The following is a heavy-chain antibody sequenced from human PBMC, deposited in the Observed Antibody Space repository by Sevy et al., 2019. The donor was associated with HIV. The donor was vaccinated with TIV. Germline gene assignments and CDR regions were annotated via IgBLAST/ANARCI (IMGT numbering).Heavy chain of an antibody. V-gene: IGHV1-24*01. J-gene: IGHJ4*02. Sequence: ASVKVSCKVSGYTLTAFAMHWVRQAPGKGLEWMGTFDPEDDERIYAQKFQGRGSMTEDTSADTAYMELSSLRSEVTAIYYCATVKDYYDSSAYPVDYWGQGTLVTVSS. D-gene: IGHD3-22*01. CDR1: GYTLTAFA. CDR2: FDPEDDER. CDR3: ATVKDYYDSSAYPVDY.